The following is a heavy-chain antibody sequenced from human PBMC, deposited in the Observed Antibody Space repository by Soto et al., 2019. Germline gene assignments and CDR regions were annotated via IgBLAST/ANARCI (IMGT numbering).Heavy chain of an antibody. D-gene: IGHD3-3*01. V-gene: IGHV4-59*01. CDR3: ERVAVYYDFWSGYGGYYNWFDP. CDR2: IYYSGST. Sequence: PSETLSLTCTVSVGSISSYYWSWIRQPPGKGLAWIGYIYYSGSTNYNPSLKSRVTISVDTSKNQFYLKLSSVTPADTDVYYCERVAVYYDFWSGYGGYYNWFDPWGQGTLVTVSS. J-gene: IGHJ5*02. CDR1: VGSISSYY.